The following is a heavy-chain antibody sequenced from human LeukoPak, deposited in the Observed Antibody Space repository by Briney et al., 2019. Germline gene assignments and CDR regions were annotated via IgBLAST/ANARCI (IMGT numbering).Heavy chain of an antibody. D-gene: IGHD6-6*01. J-gene: IGHJ4*02. CDR2: TSSSDAGT. Sequence: GGSLRLSCAASGFTLSTYAMSWVRQTPGKGLEWVAATSSSDAGTYHADSVRGRFTISRDNSKNTLYLQMNSLRAEDAAVYFCAKDRIAARFGGFDYWGQGTLVTVSS. V-gene: IGHV3-23*01. CDR1: GFTLSTYA. CDR3: AKDRIAARFGGFDY.